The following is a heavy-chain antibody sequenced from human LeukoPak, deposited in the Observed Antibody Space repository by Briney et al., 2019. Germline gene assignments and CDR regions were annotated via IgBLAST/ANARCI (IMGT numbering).Heavy chain of an antibody. CDR2: INSSCSTI. V-gene: IGHV3-11*01. D-gene: IGHD6-13*01. CDR1: GFTFSYYY. Sequence: GGSLRLSCTASGFTFSYYYMSWIRQAPGKVLEGVSYINSSCSTIYYADPVEGLFTISGDNAKNLLHLLMNILTVETTAVYYCARAAAGGNGNWFDPWGQGTLVTVSS. CDR3: ARAAAGGNGNWFDP. J-gene: IGHJ5*02.